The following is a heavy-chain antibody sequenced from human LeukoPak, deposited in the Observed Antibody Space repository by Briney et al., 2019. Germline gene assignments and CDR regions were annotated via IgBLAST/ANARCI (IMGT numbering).Heavy chain of an antibody. Sequence: SETLSLTCTVSGGSISSGGYYWSWIRQPPGKGLEWIGYIYYSGSTYYNPSLESRVTISVDTSKNQFSLKLSSVTAADTAVYYCARGYTLGRHERAFDYWGQGTLVTVSS. D-gene: IGHD3-16*02. V-gene: IGHV4-30-4*08. CDR2: IYYSGST. CDR3: ARGYTLGRHERAFDY. CDR1: GGSISSGGYY. J-gene: IGHJ4*02.